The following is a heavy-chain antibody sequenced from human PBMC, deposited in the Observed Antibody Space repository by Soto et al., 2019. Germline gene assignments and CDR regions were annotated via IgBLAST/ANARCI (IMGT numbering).Heavy chain of an antibody. V-gene: IGHV4-59*01. D-gene: IGHD1-7*01. J-gene: IGHJ5*02. CDR1: GGSITTYY. Sequence: SETLSLTCTVSGGSITTYYWSWIRQPPGKGLEWIGYIYHSGTTNYNPSLKSRLTTSVDTSKNQFSLKLNSVTAADTAVYYCARESITGTTIWFDPWGQGTLVTVSS. CDR2: IYHSGTT. CDR3: ARESITGTTIWFDP.